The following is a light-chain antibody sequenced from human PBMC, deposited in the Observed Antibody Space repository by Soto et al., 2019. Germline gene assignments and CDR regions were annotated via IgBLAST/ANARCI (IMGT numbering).Light chain of an antibody. CDR2: DAS. CDR1: QSIGSY. J-gene: IGKJ4*01. V-gene: IGKV3-11*01. Sequence: EIALTQSPATLSLSPGERATLSCRASQSIGSYLAWYQQVPGQAPRLLIYDASNRATGIPVRFSGTGSGTVFTLTISSLEPEDFAVYYCQQRSDWPTPTFGGGTKVEIK. CDR3: QQRSDWPTPT.